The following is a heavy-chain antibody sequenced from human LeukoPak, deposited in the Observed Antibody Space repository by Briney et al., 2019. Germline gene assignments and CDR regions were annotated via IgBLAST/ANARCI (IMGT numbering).Heavy chain of an antibody. V-gene: IGHV1-18*01. CDR1: GYTFTTYG. J-gene: IGHJ4*02. CDR2: ISAYNGNT. Sequence: ASVKVSCKASGYTFTTYGISWVRQAPGQGLEWMGWISAYNGNTNYAQKLQGRVTMTRDTSTTTVYMELSSLRSEDTAVYYCARGGLMGAPGQRYEFWGQGTLVTVSS. CDR3: ARGGLMGAPGQRYEF. D-gene: IGHD3-9*01.